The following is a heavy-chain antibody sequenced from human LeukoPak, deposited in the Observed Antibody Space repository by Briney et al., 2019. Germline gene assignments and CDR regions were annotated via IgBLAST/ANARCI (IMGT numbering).Heavy chain of an antibody. D-gene: IGHD3-10*01. J-gene: IGHJ4*02. CDR3: TRQKVGATNMIRGVRIPRGYFDY. Sequence: PSETLSLTCAVYGGSFSGYYWSWIRQPPGKGLEWIGEINHSGSTKYNPSLKSRVTISGDTSKNQFSLKLNSVTAADTAVYYCTRQKVGATNMIRGVRIPRGYFDYWGPGTLVSVSS. CDR2: INHSGST. CDR1: GGSFSGYY. V-gene: IGHV4-34*01.